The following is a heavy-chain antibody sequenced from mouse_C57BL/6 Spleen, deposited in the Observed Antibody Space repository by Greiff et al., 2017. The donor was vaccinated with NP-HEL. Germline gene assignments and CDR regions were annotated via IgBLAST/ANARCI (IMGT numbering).Heavy chain of an antibody. CDR1: GFNIKDYY. CDR2: IDPEDGDT. CDR3: TTWLRQGFDY. J-gene: IGHJ2*01. D-gene: IGHD2-2*01. V-gene: IGHV14-1*01. Sequence: VHVKQSGAELVRPGASVKLSCTASGFNIKDYYMHWVKQRPEQGLEWIGRIDPEDGDTEYAPKFQGKATMTADTSSNTAYLQLSSLTSEDTAVYYCTTWLRQGFDYWGQGTTRTVSS.